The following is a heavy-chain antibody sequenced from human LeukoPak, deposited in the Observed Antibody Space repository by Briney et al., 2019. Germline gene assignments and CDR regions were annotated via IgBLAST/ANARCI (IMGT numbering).Heavy chain of an antibody. D-gene: IGHD3-22*01. J-gene: IGHJ4*02. CDR2: ISYDGSNK. Sequence: GGSLRLSCAASGFTFSSYAMHWVRQAPGKGLEWVAVISYDGSNKYYADSVKGRFTISRDNSKNTLYLQMNSLRAEDTAVYYCAKDFGDSSGYYRVWDYFDYWGQGTLVTVSS. CDR3: AKDFGDSSGYYRVWDYFDY. V-gene: IGHV3-30*04. CDR1: GFTFSSYA.